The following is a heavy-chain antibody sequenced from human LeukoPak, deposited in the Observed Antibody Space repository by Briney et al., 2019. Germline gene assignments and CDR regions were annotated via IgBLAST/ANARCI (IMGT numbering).Heavy chain of an antibody. D-gene: IGHD2-8*01. CDR3: AKDTSIGRYCTNGVCSPFDY. V-gene: IGHV3-23*01. CDR1: DYKNNSYA. J-gene: IGHJ4*02. Sequence: GGYECRSWSAPDYKNNSYAMSWVRQAPGKGLEWVSAISDTGATTYDADSVKGRFTISRDNSRSTLYLQMNSLRAEDTALYYCAKDTSIGRYCTNGVCSPFDYWGQGTLVTVSS. CDR2: ISDTGATT.